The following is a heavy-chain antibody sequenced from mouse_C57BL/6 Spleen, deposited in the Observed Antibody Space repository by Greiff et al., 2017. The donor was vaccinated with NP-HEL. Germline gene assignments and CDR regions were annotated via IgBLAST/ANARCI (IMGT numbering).Heavy chain of an antibody. J-gene: IGHJ1*03. Sequence: VQLQQPGAELVMPGASVKLSCKASGYTFTSYWMHWVKQRPGQGLEWIGEIDPSDSYTNYNQKFKGKSTLTVDKSSSTAYMQLSSLTSEDSAVYYCASGNRLDVWGTGTTVTVSS. CDR2: IDPSDSYT. D-gene: IGHD4-1*01. V-gene: IGHV1-69*01. CDR3: ASGNRLDV. CDR1: GYTFTSYW.